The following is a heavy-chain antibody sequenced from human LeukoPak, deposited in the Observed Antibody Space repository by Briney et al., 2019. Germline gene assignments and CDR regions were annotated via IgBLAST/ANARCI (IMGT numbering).Heavy chain of an antibody. V-gene: IGHV3-23*01. CDR3: AKDIYGGNSGGYYYYMDV. CDR1: GFTFSSYA. J-gene: IGHJ6*03. D-gene: IGHD4-23*01. CDR2: ISGSGGST. Sequence: PGGSLRLSCAASGFTFSSYAMRWVRQAPGKGLEWVSAISGSGGSTYYADSVKGRFTISRDNSKNTLYLQMNSLRAEDTAVYYCAKDIYGGNSGGYYYYMDVWGKGTTVTISS.